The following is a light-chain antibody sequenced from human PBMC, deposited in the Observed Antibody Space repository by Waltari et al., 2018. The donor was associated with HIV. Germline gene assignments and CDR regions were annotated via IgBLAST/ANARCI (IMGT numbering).Light chain of an antibody. CDR2: IDN. CDR1: SSNIRGRY. Sequence: QSVLTQPPSVSGTPGQRVTISCSGSSSNIRGRYVNWYQVLPGTAPKLLIYIDNRRPSGVPDRFSGSKSGTSASLAISGLQSEDEADYYCASWDDSLDGVVFGGGTKLTVL. V-gene: IGLV1-44*01. J-gene: IGLJ3*02. CDR3: ASWDDSLDGVV.